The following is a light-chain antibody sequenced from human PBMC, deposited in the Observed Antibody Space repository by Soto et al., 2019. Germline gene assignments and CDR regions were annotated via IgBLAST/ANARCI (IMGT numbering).Light chain of an antibody. CDR3: QQYGDSPWT. J-gene: IGKJ1*01. V-gene: IGKV3-20*01. CDR2: GAS. CDR1: QSVGSTY. Sequence: EIVLTQSPGTLSLSPGERATLSCRASQSVGSTYLAWYQRKPGQAPRLLIYGASSRGTGLPDRFSGSGSGTDFTLTISRLEPEDFAVYYCQQYGDSPWTFGQGTKVDIK.